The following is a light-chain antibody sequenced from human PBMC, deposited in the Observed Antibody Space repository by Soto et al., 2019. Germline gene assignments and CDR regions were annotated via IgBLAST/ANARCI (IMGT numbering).Light chain of an antibody. V-gene: IGKV1-5*03. CDR2: RSS. J-gene: IGKJ2*01. CDR3: QQSYSTPRT. Sequence: DIQMTHSPSTLSVSVGERVMITSRASRSISGWRAWYQQKPGKAPKILIYRSSTLESGVPSRFSGSGSGTEFTLTISSLQPEDFATYFCQQSYSTPRTLGQGTKVDIK. CDR1: RSISGW.